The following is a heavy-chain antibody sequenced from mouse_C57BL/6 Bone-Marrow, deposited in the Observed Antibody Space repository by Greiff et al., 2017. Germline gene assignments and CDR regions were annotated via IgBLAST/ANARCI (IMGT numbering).Heavy chain of an antibody. D-gene: IGHD1-1*01. V-gene: IGHV5-17*01. Sequence: DVMLVESGGGLVKPGGSLKLSCAASGFTFSDYGMHWVRQAPEKGLEWVAYISSGSSTIYYADTVKGRFTISRDNAKNTLFLQMTSLRSEDTAMYCCARIGVLRYMDYWGQGTSVTVSS. CDR3: ARIGVLRYMDY. J-gene: IGHJ4*01. CDR2: ISSGSSTI. CDR1: GFTFSDYG.